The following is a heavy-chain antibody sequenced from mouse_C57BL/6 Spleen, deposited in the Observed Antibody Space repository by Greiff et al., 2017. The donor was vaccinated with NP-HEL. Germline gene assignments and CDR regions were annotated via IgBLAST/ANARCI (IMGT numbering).Heavy chain of an antibody. CDR2: IYPGDGDT. D-gene: IGHD1-1*01. V-gene: IGHV1-80*01. J-gene: IGHJ2*01. CDR3: ASLITTVVATVDY. Sequence: QVQLQQSGAELVKPGASVKISCKASGYAFSSYWMNWVKQRPGKGLEWIGQIYPGDGDTNYNGKFKGKATLTADKSSSTAYMQLSSLTSEDSAVYFCASLITTVVATVDYWGQGTTLTVSS. CDR1: GYAFSSYW.